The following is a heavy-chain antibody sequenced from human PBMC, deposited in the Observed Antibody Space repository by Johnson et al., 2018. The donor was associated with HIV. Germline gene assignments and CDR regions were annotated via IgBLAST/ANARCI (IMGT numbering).Heavy chain of an antibody. D-gene: IGHD1-26*01. CDR3: AKAFEPLGGSYLDAFDI. CDR1: GFTFSDYY. CDR2: ISSSGSTI. Sequence: QVQLVESGGGVVQPGGSLRLSCAASGFTFSDYYMSWIRQAPGKGLEWVSYISSSGSTIYYADSVKGRFTISRDNSKNSFYLQMHSLRAEDTAVYYCAKAFEPLGGSYLDAFDIWGLGTMVTVSS. V-gene: IGHV3-11*04. J-gene: IGHJ3*02.